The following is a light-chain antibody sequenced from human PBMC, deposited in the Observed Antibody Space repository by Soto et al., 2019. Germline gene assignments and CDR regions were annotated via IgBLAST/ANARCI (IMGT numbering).Light chain of an antibody. J-gene: IGLJ1*01. CDR2: EVS. CDR1: SSDVGGYNY. Sequence: QSALTQPDSVSGSPGQSITISCTGTSSDVGGYNYVSWYQQHPGKAPKLIIYEVSNRPSGVSNRFSGSKSGDTASLTISGLHAEDEAAYYCSSYTSSSTLYVFGTGTKLTVL. V-gene: IGLV2-14*01. CDR3: SSYTSSSTLYV.